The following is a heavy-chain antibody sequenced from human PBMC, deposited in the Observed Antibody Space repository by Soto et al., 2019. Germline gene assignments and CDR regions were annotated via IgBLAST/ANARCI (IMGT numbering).Heavy chain of an antibody. V-gene: IGHV3-7*01. CDR2: IKQDGSEK. CDR3: ARDQGYGDYGFDAFDI. J-gene: IGHJ3*02. Sequence: GGSLRLSCAASGFTFSSYWMSWVRQAPGKGLEWVANIKQDGSEKYYVDSVKGRFTISRDNAKNSLYLQMNSLRAEDTAVYYCARDQGYGDYGFDAFDIWGQGTMVTVSS. D-gene: IGHD4-17*01. CDR1: GFTFSSYW.